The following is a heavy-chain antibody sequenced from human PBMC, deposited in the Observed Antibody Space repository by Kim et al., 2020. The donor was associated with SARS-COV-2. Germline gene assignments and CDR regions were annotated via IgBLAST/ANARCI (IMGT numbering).Heavy chain of an antibody. J-gene: IGHJ4*02. Sequence: NYAQKYQGRVTSTADEATSTADMELSSLRSEDTAVYYCARGGLWGAFDYWGQGTLVTVSS. V-gene: IGHV1-69*01. CDR3: ARGGLWGAFDY. D-gene: IGHD5-18*01.